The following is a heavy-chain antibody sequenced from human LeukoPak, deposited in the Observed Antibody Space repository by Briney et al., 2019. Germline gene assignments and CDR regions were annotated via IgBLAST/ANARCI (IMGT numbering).Heavy chain of an antibody. V-gene: IGHV1-3*02. CDR1: GYTVTSYA. D-gene: IGHD5-18*01. CDR3: ARDGYSYGNHYFLY. J-gene: IGHJ4*02. CDR2: SNAGNGNT. Sequence: ASVKVSCKASGYTVTSYAMHWVRQAPGQRLEWMGWSNAGNGNTKYSQEFQGRVTITRDTSASTAYMELSSLRSEDMAVYYCARDGYSYGNHYFLYWGQGTLVTVSS.